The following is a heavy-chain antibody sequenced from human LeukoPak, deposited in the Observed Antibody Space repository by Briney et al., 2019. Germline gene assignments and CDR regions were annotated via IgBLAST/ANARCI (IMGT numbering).Heavy chain of an antibody. J-gene: IGHJ4*02. V-gene: IGHV4-59*01. CDR2: IYYSGST. CDR1: GGSISSYY. CDR3: ARQLEQQFDY. Sequence: SETPSLTCTVSGGSISSYYWSWIRQPPGKGLEWIGYIYYSGSTNYNPSLKSRVTISVDTSKNQFSLKLSSVTAADTAVYYCARQLEQQFDYWGQGTLVTVSS. D-gene: IGHD6-13*01.